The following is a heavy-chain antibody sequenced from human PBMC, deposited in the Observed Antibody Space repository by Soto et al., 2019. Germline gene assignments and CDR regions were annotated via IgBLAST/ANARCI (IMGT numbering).Heavy chain of an antibody. CDR2: IYYSGST. Sequence: PSETLSLTCTVSGGSISSSSYYWGWIRQPPGKGLEWIGSIYYSGSTYYNPSLKSRATISVDTSKNTVSLQMNSLRGEDTAMYYCARLGPYGSESYSFRYNWFHPWGQGTLVTVS. J-gene: IGHJ5*02. CDR3: ARLGPYGSESYSFRYNWFHP. CDR1: GGSISSSSYY. D-gene: IGHD3-10*01. V-gene: IGHV4-39*01.